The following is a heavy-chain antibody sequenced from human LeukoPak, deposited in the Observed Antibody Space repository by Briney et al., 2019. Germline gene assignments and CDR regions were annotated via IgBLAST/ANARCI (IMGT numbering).Heavy chain of an antibody. D-gene: IGHD4-11*01. CDR1: GGTFSSYA. CDR2: IIPIFGTA. V-gene: IGHV1-69*05. J-gene: IGHJ4*02. Sequence: SVKVSCKASGGTFSSYAISWVRQAPGQRLEWMGRIIPIFGTANYAQKFQGRVTITTDESTSTAYMELSSLRSEDTAVYYCASDHDYRAFDYWGQGTLVTVSS. CDR3: ASDHDYRAFDY.